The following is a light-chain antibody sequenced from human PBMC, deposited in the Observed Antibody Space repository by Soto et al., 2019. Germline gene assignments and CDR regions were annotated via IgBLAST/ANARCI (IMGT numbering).Light chain of an antibody. Sequence: SPGTLSLSPGERATISCRASQSVGTHYLAWYQQRPGQTPRLLIYGASSRATGIPDRFSGSGSGTDFSLTISTLEPEDFAVYYCQQYGRAPPITFCQGIRLEIK. V-gene: IGKV3-20*01. J-gene: IGKJ5*01. CDR2: GAS. CDR1: QSVGTHY. CDR3: QQYGRAPPIT.